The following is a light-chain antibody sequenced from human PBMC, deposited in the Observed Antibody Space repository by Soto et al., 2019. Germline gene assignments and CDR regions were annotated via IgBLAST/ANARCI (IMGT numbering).Light chain of an antibody. J-gene: IGKJ1*01. CDR3: QQYNNWPLT. CDR2: GAS. Sequence: EIVMTQSPATLSVSPGERATLSCRASQSVSSNLAWYQQKPGQAPRLLIYGASTRATGIPARFSGSGSGTEFTLTISSLQSEDFAVYYCQQYNNWPLTFGQLSQVDI. V-gene: IGKV3-15*01. CDR1: QSVSSN.